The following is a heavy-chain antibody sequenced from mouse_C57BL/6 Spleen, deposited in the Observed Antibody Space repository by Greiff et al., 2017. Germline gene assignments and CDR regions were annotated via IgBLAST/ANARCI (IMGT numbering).Heavy chain of an antibody. CDR2: IHPNSGST. CDR3: ASPSNWGYAMDY. CDR1: GYTFTSYW. Sequence: VKLQQPGAELVKPGASVKLSCKASGYTFTSYWMHWVKQRPGQGLEWIGMIHPNSGSTNYNEKFKSKATLTVDKSSSTAYMQLSSLTSEDSAVYYCASPSNWGYAMDYWGQGTSVTVSS. J-gene: IGHJ4*01. D-gene: IGHD4-1*01. V-gene: IGHV1-64*01.